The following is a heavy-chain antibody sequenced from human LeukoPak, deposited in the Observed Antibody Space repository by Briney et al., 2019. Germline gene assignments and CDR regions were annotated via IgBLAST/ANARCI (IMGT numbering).Heavy chain of an antibody. D-gene: IGHD1-26*01. J-gene: IGHJ6*03. V-gene: IGHV1-69*01. CDR2: IIPIFGTA. Sequence: SVKVSCKASGGTFSSYAISWVRQAPGQGLEWMGGIIPIFGTANYAQKFQGRVTITADESTSTAYMELSSLRSEDTAVYYCARDRYNSGSYFDYMDVWGKGTTATVSS. CDR1: GGTFSSYA. CDR3: ARDRYNSGSYFDYMDV.